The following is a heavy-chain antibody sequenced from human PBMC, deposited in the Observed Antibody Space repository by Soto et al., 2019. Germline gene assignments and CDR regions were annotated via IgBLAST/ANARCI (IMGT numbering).Heavy chain of an antibody. Sequence: GGSLRLSCAASGFTFSSYAMSWVRQAPGKGLELFSAISGSGGSTYYADSVKGRFTISRDNSKNTLYLQISSLRAEDTAVYYCAKDLGYCSSTSCGGNDYWGQGTLVTVSS. CDR1: GFTFSSYA. J-gene: IGHJ4*02. CDR2: ISGSGGST. V-gene: IGHV3-23*01. D-gene: IGHD2-2*01. CDR3: AKDLGYCSSTSCGGNDY.